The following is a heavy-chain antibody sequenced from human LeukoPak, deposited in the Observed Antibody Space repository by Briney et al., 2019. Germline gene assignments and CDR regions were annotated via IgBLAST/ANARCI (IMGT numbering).Heavy chain of an antibody. Sequence: KASETLCLTCAVYGGSFSGYYWSWIRQPPGKGLEWIGEINHSGSTNYNPSLKSRVTISVDKSKNQFSLKLSSVTAADTAVYYCAREGRGYSYGTLFEYWGQGTLVTVSS. J-gene: IGHJ4*02. CDR1: GGSFSGYY. CDR3: AREGRGYSYGTLFEY. CDR2: INHSGST. D-gene: IGHD5-18*01. V-gene: IGHV4-34*01.